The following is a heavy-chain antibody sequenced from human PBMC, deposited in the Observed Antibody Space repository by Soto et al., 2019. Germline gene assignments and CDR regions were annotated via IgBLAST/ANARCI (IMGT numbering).Heavy chain of an antibody. Sequence: VQLLESGGGLVQPGGSLRLSCAASGFSFSSYAMVWVRQAPGKGLEGVAVISARGGSSYVADSVKGRFTLSRDNSKNVLSLEMNSLRAEDTAIYFCAKGSIEYSASVDNWGQGTLVVVSS. CDR1: GFSFSSYA. D-gene: IGHD5-12*01. CDR2: ISARGGSS. CDR3: AKGSIEYSASVDN. J-gene: IGHJ4*02. V-gene: IGHV3-23*01.